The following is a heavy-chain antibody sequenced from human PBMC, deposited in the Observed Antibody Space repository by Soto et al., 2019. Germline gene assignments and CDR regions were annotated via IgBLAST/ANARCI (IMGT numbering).Heavy chain of an antibody. CDR2: INSDGSST. CDR1: GFTFSTFW. CDR3: ARDFEY. Sequence: EVQLVDSGGGLVQPGGSLRLSCEASGFTFSTFWMHWVRQAPGKGLVWVSRINSDGSSTYYADSVKGRVTISRDNAKNTLYLHLSSLRPEDTAVYYCARDFEYWGQGTLVTVSS. J-gene: IGHJ4*02. V-gene: IGHV3-74*01.